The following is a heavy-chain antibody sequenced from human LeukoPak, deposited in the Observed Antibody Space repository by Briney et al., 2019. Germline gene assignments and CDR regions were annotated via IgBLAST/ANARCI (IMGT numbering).Heavy chain of an antibody. Sequence: PSETLSLTCTVSGGSISSSSYYWGWIRQPPGKGLEWVGSIYYSGSTYYNPSLKSRVTISVDTSKNQFSLKLSSVTAADTAVYYCAREGVAVADGDYWGQGTLVTVSA. V-gene: IGHV4-39*07. CDR3: AREGVAVADGDY. J-gene: IGHJ4*02. D-gene: IGHD6-19*01. CDR1: GGSISSSSYY. CDR2: IYYSGST.